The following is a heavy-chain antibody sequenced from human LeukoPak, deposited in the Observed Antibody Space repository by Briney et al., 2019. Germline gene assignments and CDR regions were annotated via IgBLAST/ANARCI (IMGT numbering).Heavy chain of an antibody. J-gene: IGHJ4*02. Sequence: GGSLRLSCAASGFTFSTYGMHWVRQAPGKGLEWVAFIRYDGRNKYYADSVKGRFTISRDNSKNTLCMQMNSLRAEDTAVYYCAKEIWPTVTTPGHTHFDYWGQGTLVTVSS. CDR3: AKEIWPTVTTPGHTHFDY. V-gene: IGHV3-30*02. D-gene: IGHD4-17*01. CDR1: GFTFSTYG. CDR2: IRYDGRNK.